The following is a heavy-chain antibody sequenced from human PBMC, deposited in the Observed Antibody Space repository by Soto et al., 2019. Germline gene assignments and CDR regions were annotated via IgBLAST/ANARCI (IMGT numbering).Heavy chain of an antibody. CDR1: GFTFDDYA. J-gene: IGHJ5*02. V-gene: IGHV3-9*01. D-gene: IGHD6-19*01. Sequence: EVQLVESGGGLVQPGRSLRLSCAASGFTFDDYAMHWVRQAPGKGLEWVSGISWNSGSIGYADCVKGRFTISRDNAKNSLYLQMNSLRAEDTALYYCARAFGGSGWYGGWFDPWGQGTLVTVSS. CDR2: ISWNSGSI. CDR3: ARAFGGSGWYGGWFDP.